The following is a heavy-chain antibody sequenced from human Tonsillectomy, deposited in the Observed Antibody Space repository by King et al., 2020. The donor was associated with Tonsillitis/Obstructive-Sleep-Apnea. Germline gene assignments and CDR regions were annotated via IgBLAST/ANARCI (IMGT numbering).Heavy chain of an antibody. V-gene: IGHV1-2*06. Sequence: QLVQSGAEVKKPGASVKVSCKASGYTFTAYSVHWVRQAPGQGLEWMGRINPNSGDTNYAHKFQGRVTMTRDTSISTAYMELRGLRSDDTAVYFCASEKGPSGSACFPLDQWGQGTLVTVST. J-gene: IGHJ4*02. CDR3: ASEKGPSGSACFPLDQ. CDR1: GYTFTAYS. D-gene: IGHD3-10*01. CDR2: INPNSGDT.